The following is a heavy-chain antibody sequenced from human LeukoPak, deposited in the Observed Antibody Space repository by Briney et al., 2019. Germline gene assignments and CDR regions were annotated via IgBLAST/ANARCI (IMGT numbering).Heavy chain of an antibody. CDR2: ILHSGST. CDR1: GGSISSGGYY. D-gene: IGHD2-15*01. V-gene: IGHV4-30-2*01. Sequence: TSQTLSLTCTVSGGSISSGGYYRSWIRQPPGKGLEWIGYILHSGSTYYNPSLKSRVTMSLDRSKNQFSLNLSSVTAADTAVYYCARDSNIVVVPAAGRGYAFDIWGQGTMVTVSS. CDR3: ARDSNIVVVPAAGRGYAFDI. J-gene: IGHJ3*02.